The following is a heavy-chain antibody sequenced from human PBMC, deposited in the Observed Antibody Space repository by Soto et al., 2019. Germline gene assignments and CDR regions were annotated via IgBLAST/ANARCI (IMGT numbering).Heavy chain of an antibody. CDR3: ARGAMSSTGLNS. V-gene: IGHV3-23*05. Sequence: EVQLLESGGGLAQPGGSLRLSCAASGFTFSTYAMTWVRQAPGKRLEWVASTSDSGSATFHADSVKGRFTISRDNSGNMWFLKIGSLRVEDAALIFCARGAMSSTGLNSWGQGTLSPSPQ. J-gene: IGHJ4*02. D-gene: IGHD1-1*01. CDR1: GFTFSTYA. CDR2: TSDSGSAT.